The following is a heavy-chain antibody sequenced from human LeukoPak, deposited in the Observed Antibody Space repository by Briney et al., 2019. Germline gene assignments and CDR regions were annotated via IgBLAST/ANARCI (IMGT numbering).Heavy chain of an antibody. D-gene: IGHD2-2*01. Sequence: SEALSLTCGVSGGSIDITNYWSWVRQAPGKGLEWIGEISHDGTRNYNPSLRSRVAMSFDRANNYFSLSLTAVTAADTALYYCTRESRPFCPFAFWGQGVMVTVSS. J-gene: IGHJ4*02. V-gene: IGHV4-4*02. CDR3: TRESRPFCPFAF. CDR2: ISHDGTR. CDR1: GGSIDITNY.